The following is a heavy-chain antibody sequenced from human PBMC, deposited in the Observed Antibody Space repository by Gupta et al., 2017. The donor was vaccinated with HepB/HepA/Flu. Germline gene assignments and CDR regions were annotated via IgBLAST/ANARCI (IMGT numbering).Heavy chain of an antibody. J-gene: IGHJ4*02. Sequence: QVQLQQWGAGLSKPSETLSLTCAVYGGSFSGYYWNWIRQPPGKGLEWIGEINHSGSTNYNPSLASRFTITVETSKNQISLKLSSVTAADTAVYYCAREELSGSYLGGLDYWGQRTLVTVSS. CDR1: GGSFSGYY. V-gene: IGHV4-34*01. CDR3: AREELSGSYLGGLDY. D-gene: IGHD1-26*01. CDR2: INHSGST.